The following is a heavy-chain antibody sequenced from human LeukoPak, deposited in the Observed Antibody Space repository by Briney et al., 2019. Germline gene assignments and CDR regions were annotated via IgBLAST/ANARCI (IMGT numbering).Heavy chain of an antibody. V-gene: IGHV3-48*03. J-gene: IGHJ4*02. CDR3: ARASEVVVPGIIDY. CDR1: GFIFSSYE. CDR2: LSSSGSTI. D-gene: IGHD2-2*01. Sequence: GGSLRLSCAASGFIFSSYEMNWVRQAPGKGLEWVSYLSSSGSTIYYADSVKGRFTISRDNDKNSLYLQMNSLRAEDTAVYYCARASEVVVPGIIDYWGQGTLVTVSS.